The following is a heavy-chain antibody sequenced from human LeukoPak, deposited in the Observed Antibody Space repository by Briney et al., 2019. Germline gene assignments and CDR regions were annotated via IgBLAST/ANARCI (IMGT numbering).Heavy chain of an antibody. J-gene: IGHJ3*02. V-gene: IGHV3-33*06. CDR1: GFTFSSYG. D-gene: IGHD4-23*01. Sequence: PGGSLRLSCAASGFTFSSYGMHWVRQAPSKGLEWVAVIWYDGSNKYYADSVKGRFTISRDNSKNTLYLQMNSLRAEDTAVYYCAKDAQIYGGNDAFDIWGQGTMVTVSS. CDR2: IWYDGSNK. CDR3: AKDAQIYGGNDAFDI.